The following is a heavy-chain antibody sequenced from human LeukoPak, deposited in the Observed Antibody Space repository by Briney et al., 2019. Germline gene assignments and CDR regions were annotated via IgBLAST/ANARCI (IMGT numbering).Heavy chain of an antibody. V-gene: IGHV7-4-1*02. CDR2: INTNTGNP. D-gene: IGHD3-22*01. J-gene: IGHJ6*02. CDR1: GGTFSSYA. Sequence: ASVKVSCKASGGTFSSYAISWVRQAPGQGLEWMGWINTNTGNPTYAQGFTGRFVFSLDTSVSTAYLQISSLKAEDTAVYYCARDLDFYDSSGYYQGPYYYGMDVWGQGTTVTVSS. CDR3: ARDLDFYDSSGYYQGPYYYGMDV.